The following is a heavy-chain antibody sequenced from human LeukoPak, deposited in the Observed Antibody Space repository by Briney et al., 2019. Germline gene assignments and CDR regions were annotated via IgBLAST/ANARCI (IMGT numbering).Heavy chain of an antibody. CDR1: GFTFSSYA. CDR3: AGYGGNYRSFDI. J-gene: IGHJ3*02. D-gene: IGHD4-23*01. CDR2: ISSSGRT. V-gene: IGHV3-23*01. Sequence: PGGSLRLSCAASGFTFSSYAMNWVRQAPGRGLEWVSGISSSGRTYYADSVKGRFTISRDNSKNTLYLQMNSLRVEDTAVYYCAGYGGNYRSFDIWGQGTMVTVSS.